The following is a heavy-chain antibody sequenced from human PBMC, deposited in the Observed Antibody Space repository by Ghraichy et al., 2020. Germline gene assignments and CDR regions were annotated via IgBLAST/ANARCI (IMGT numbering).Heavy chain of an antibody. D-gene: IGHD6-19*01. CDR1: GFTFSSYA. CDR3: AREQWPREHKYYYYGMDV. Sequence: GGSLRLSCAASGFTFSSYAMHWVRQAPGKGLEWVAVISYDGSNKYYADSVKGRFTISRDNSKNTLYLQMNSLRAEDTAVYYCAREQWPREHKYYYYGMDVWGQGTTVTVSS. V-gene: IGHV3-30*04. CDR2: ISYDGSNK. J-gene: IGHJ6*02.